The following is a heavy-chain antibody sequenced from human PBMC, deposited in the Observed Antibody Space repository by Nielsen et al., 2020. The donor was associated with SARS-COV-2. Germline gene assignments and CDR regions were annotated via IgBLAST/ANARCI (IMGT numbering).Heavy chain of an antibody. J-gene: IGHJ4*02. D-gene: IGHD2-2*02. V-gene: IGHV3-30*02. Sequence: GGSLRLSCAASGFTFSSYGMHWVRQAPGKGLEWVAFIRYDGSNKYYADSVKGRFTISRDNSKNTLYLQMNSLRAEDTAVYYCAREPLGACSSTSCYINGLLDYWGQGTLVTVSS. CDR3: AREPLGACSSTSCYINGLLDY. CDR1: GFTFSSYG. CDR2: IRYDGSNK.